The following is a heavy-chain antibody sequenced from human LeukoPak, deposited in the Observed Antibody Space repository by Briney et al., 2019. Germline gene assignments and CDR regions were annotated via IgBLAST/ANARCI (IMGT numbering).Heavy chain of an antibody. V-gene: IGHV3-30-3*01. CDR3: ARYEMSLDY. Sequence: PGRSLRLSCAASGFTFSTFNIHWVRLTPGKGLEWVAAVSYDGSTKYYADSVKGRFSISRDNSKNTLYLQMNNLRTEDTAVYYCARYEMSLDYWGQGALVTVSS. J-gene: IGHJ4*02. CDR1: GFTFSTFN. D-gene: IGHD2-8*01. CDR2: VSYDGSTK.